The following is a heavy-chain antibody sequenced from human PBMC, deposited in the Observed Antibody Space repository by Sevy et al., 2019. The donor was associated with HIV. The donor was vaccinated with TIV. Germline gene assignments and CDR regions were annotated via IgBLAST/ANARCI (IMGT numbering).Heavy chain of an antibody. J-gene: IGHJ4*02. CDR3: AREGCTKPHDY. V-gene: IGHV3-23*01. Sequence: GGSLRLSCMTSGFTFTRYTMTWVRQAPGKGLEWVSTFCFGGGKMYYADSVKGRFTFSRDISKNTVYQQVNSLRADDTAVYYCAREGCTKPHDYWGQGTLVTVSS. D-gene: IGHD2-8*01. CDR1: GFTFTRYT. CDR2: FCFGGGKM.